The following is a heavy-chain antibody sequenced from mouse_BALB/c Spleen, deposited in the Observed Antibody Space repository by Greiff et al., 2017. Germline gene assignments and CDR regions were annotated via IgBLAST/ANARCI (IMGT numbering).Heavy chain of an antibody. Sequence: QIQLQQSGAELVRPGVSVKISCKGSGYTFTDYAMHWVKQSHAKSLEWIGVISTYYGDASYNQKFKGKATMTVDKSSSTAYMELARLTSEDSAIYYCASGDYYGSSAWFAYWGQGTLVTGSA. CDR2: ISTYYGDA. J-gene: IGHJ3*01. D-gene: IGHD1-1*01. CDR1: GYTFTDYA. CDR3: ASGDYYGSSAWFAY. V-gene: IGHV1S137*01.